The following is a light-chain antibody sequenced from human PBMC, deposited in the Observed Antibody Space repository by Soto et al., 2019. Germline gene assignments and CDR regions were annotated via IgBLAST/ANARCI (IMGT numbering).Light chain of an antibody. CDR3: SSYTSSSTLV. J-gene: IGLJ2*01. CDR1: SSDVGGYKY. V-gene: IGLV2-14*01. Sequence: QSALTQPASVSGSPGQSITISCTGTSSDVGGYKYVSRYQQHPAKAPKLMIFEVSNRPSGISNRFSGSKSGNTASLTISGLQAEDEADYYCSSYTSSSTLVFGGGTKVTVL. CDR2: EVS.